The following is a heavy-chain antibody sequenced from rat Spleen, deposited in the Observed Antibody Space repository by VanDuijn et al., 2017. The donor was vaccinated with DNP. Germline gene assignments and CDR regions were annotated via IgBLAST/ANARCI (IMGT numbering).Heavy chain of an antibody. CDR2: ISYDGYNI. Sequence: EVQLVESGGGLVQPGRSLKLSCAASGFTFSDFNMAWVRQAPKEGLEWVATISYDGYNIHYRDSVKGRFTISRDNAKNTLYLQMNSLRSEDTATYYCATGNYPGINTFDYWGQGVKVTVSS. CDR3: ATGNYPGINTFDY. D-gene: IGHD1-4*01. CDR1: GFTFSDFN. J-gene: IGHJ2*01. V-gene: IGHV5-7*01.